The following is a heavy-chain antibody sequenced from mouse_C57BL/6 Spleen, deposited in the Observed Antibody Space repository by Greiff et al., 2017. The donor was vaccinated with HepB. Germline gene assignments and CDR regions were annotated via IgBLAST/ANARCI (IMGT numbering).Heavy chain of an antibody. CDR2: ISYDGSN. J-gene: IGHJ3*01. D-gene: IGHD3-1*01. CDR3: ARWALGFAY. Sequence: EVQLQQSGPGLVKPSQSLSLTCSVTGYSITSGYYWNWIRQFPGNKLEWMGYISYDGSNNYNPSLKNRISITRDTSKNQVFLKLNSVTTEDTTTYYCARWALGFAYWGQGTLVTVSA. V-gene: IGHV3-6*01. CDR1: GYSITSGYY.